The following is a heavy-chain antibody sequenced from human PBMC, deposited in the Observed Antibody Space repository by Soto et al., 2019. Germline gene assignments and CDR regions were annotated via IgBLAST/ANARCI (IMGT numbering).Heavy chain of an antibody. CDR3: ARVHVMVVAGSTFDY. V-gene: IGHV4-38-2*01. J-gene: IGHJ4*03. CDR1: GDSISSGSY. Sequence: SETLSLTCAVSGDSISSGSYWGWIRQPPGEGPEWIASIYHGGTTFYNPSLKSRISISVDTSKNQFSLRLTSVTAADTATYYCARVHVMVVAGSTFDYWGRGTLVTVSS. D-gene: IGHD6-19*01. CDR2: IYHGGTT.